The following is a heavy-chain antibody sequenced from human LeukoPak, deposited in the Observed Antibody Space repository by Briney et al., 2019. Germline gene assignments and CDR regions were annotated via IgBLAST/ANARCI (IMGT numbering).Heavy chain of an antibody. CDR1: GYTFTSYG. D-gene: IGHD2-15*01. J-gene: IGHJ6*02. Sequence: ASVKVSCKASGYTFTSYGISWVRQAPGQGLEWMGWISAYNGNTNYAQKLQGRGTMTTDTSTSTAYMELRSLRSDDTAVYYCARAGNCSGGSCWYYYYYGMDVWGQGTTVTVSS. CDR3: ARAGNCSGGSCWYYYYYGMDV. V-gene: IGHV1-18*01. CDR2: ISAYNGNT.